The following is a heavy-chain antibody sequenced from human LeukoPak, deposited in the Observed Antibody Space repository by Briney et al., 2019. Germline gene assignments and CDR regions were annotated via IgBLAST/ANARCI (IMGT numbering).Heavy chain of an antibody. CDR1: GFTFSSYG. J-gene: IGHJ4*02. CDR2: IRYDGSNK. V-gene: IGHV3-30*02. Sequence: PGGSLRLSCAAFGFTFSSYGMHWVRQAPGKGLEWVAFIRYDGSNKYYADSVKGRFTISRDNSKNTLYLQMNSLRAEDTAVYYCAKNGPYCSSTSCPPAFDYWGQGTLVTVSS. D-gene: IGHD2-2*01. CDR3: AKNGPYCSSTSCPPAFDY.